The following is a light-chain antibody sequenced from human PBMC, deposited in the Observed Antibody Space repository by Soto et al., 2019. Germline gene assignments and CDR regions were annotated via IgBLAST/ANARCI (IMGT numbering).Light chain of an antibody. CDR2: AAS. Sequence: DIQMTQSPSSLSASVGDRVTITCRASQSISSYLNWYQQKPGKAPKLLIYAASSLQSGGPSRFIGSGAGTDFTLPISSLQPEDFATYYCQQSYSTPITFGQGTLLELK. J-gene: IGKJ5*01. V-gene: IGKV1-39*01. CDR1: QSISSY. CDR3: QQSYSTPIT.